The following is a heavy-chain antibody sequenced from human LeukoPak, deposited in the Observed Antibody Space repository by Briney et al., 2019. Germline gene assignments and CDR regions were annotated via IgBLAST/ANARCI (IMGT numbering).Heavy chain of an antibody. CDR3: ARHQFYGSGGYFFDN. J-gene: IGHJ4*02. CDR1: GGSISSSSYY. CDR2: IYYSGST. D-gene: IGHD3-10*01. V-gene: IGHV4-39*01. Sequence: SETLSLTCTVSGGSISSSSYYWGWIRQPPGKGLEWIGSIYYSGSTYYNPSLKSRVTISVDTSKNQFSLKLSSVTAADTAVYYCARHQFYGSGGYFFDNWGQGTLVTVSS.